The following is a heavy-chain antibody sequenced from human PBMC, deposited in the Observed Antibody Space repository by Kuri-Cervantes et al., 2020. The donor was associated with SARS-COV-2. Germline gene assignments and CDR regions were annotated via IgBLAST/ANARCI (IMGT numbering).Heavy chain of an antibody. J-gene: IGHJ5*02. CDR1: GGSFSGYY. V-gene: IGHV4-34*01. CDR2: INHSGST. Sequence: ESLKISCAVYGGSFSGYYWSWIRQPPGKGLEWIGEINHSGSTNYNPSLKSRVTISVDTSKNQFSLKLSSVTAADTAVYYCARGRYSYGYGWFDPWGQGTLVTVSS. D-gene: IGHD5-18*01. CDR3: ARGRYSYGYGWFDP.